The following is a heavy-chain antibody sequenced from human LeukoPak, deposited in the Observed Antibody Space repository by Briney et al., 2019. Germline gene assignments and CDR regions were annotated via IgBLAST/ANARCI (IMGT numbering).Heavy chain of an antibody. Sequence: PGGSLRLSCAASGFTFSTHWMTWVRQAPGKGLEWVANISPDGGVQSYVDSVKGRFSISRDNAKNSLYLQMHSLRAEDTAVYYCAGNLVAAAPGDAWGQGTLVTVSS. CDR3: AGNLVAAAPGDA. V-gene: IGHV3-7*01. D-gene: IGHD2-2*01. CDR1: GFTFSTHW. CDR2: ISPDGGVQ. J-gene: IGHJ5*02.